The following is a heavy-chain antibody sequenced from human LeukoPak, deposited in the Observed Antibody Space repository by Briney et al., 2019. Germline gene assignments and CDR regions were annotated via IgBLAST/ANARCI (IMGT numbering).Heavy chain of an antibody. CDR2: INPDSGGT. J-gene: IGHJ4*02. CDR3: ARGRHIVVPAALRDDY. CDR1: GYTLTGYS. Sequence: ASVKVSCKASGYTLTGYSMHWVRQAPGQGLEWMGWINPDSGGTNYAQKFQGRVTMTRDTSISTAYMELSRLRSDDTAVYFCARGRHIVVPAALRDDYWGQGTLVTVSS. D-gene: IGHD2-2*02. V-gene: IGHV1-2*02.